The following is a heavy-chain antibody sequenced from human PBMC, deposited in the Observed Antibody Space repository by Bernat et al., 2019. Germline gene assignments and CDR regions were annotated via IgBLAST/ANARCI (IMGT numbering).Heavy chain of an antibody. D-gene: IGHD5-18*01. CDR3: ARSVDTAMVTPGFDY. CDR1: GGSISSSSYY. CDR2: IYYSGST. V-gene: IGHV4-39*01. J-gene: IGHJ4*02. Sequence: QLQLQESGPGLVKPSETLSLTCTVSGGSISSSSYYWGWIRQPPGKGLEWIGSIYYSGSTYSNPSLKSRVTISVDTSKNQFSLKLSSVTAADTAVYYCARSVDTAMVTPGFDYWGQGTLVTVSS.